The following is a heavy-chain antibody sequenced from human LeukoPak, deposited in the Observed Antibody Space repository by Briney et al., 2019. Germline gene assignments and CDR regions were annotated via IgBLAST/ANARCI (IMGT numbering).Heavy chain of an antibody. CDR3: ARAYYHDVSSYHGFDF. D-gene: IGHD3-22*01. Sequence: ASVKVSCKASGYTFINYGFTWVRQAPGQGLEWMGWISAYNGNTDYAHKLQGRVTMTTDTSTSTAYMELRSLRSDDTAVYFCARAYYHDVSSYHGFDFWGQGTLVTVSS. J-gene: IGHJ4*02. CDR1: GYTFINYG. CDR2: ISAYNGNT. V-gene: IGHV1-18*01.